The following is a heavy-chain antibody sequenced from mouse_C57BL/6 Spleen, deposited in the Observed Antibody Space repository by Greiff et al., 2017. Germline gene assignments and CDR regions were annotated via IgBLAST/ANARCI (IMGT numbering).Heavy chain of an antibody. D-gene: IGHD3-3*01. CDR1: GYTFTSYW. Sequence: QVQLQQPGAELVMPGASVKLSCKASGYTFTSYWMHWVKQRPGQGLEWIGEIDPSDSYTNYNQKFKGKSTLTVDKSSSTAYMQLSSLTSEDSAVYYSARGVGQGAWFAYWGQGTLVTVSA. V-gene: IGHV1-69*01. CDR2: IDPSDSYT. J-gene: IGHJ3*01. CDR3: ARGVGQGAWFAY.